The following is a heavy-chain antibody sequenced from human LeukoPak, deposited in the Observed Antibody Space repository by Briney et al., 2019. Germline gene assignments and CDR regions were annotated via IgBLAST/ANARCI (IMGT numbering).Heavy chain of an antibody. CDR3: ATERNWVFDY. CDR1: GYTFTSYG. CDR2: ITGSGGST. Sequence: ASVKVSCKASGYTFTSYGISWVRQAPGKGLEWVSAITGSGGSTYYADSVKGRFTISRDNSKNTLYVQMNSLRAEDTAVYYCATERNWVFDYWGQGTLVTVSS. J-gene: IGHJ4*02. D-gene: IGHD7-27*01. V-gene: IGHV3-23*01.